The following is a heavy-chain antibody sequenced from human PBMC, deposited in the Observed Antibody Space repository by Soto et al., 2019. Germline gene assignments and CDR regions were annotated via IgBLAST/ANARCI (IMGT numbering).Heavy chain of an antibody. CDR2: INHSITT. CDR1: GGSFSGYS. V-gene: IGHV4-34*01. CDR3: ARRTPGGSETYYNSWFDT. Sequence: PSETLSLTCAVYGGSFSGYSWTRIRQPPGRGLEWIGEINHSITTNYNPSLKSRVTISVDTSKNQFSLKLSSVTAVDTAVYYCARRTPGGSETYYNSWFDTWGQGTLVTVSS. J-gene: IGHJ5*02. D-gene: IGHD3-10*01.